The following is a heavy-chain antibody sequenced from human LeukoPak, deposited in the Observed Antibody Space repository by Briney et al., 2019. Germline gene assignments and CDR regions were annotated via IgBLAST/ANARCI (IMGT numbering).Heavy chain of an antibody. CDR2: IKSKTDGGTA. CDR3: TTEGYPPWYFNL. J-gene: IGHJ2*01. Sequence: GGSLRLSCAASGFTLANAWMSWVRQAPGKGLEWVGRIKSKTDGGTADYAAPVTGRFTISRDDSKNTLYLQMNSLEIEDTAVYYCTTEGYPPWYFNLWGRGTLVTVSS. V-gene: IGHV3-15*01. D-gene: IGHD3-16*02. CDR1: GFTLANAW.